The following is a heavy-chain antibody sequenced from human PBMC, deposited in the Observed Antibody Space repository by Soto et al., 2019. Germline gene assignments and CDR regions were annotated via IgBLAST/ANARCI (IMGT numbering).Heavy chain of an antibody. CDR2: ISAGGDGT. Sequence: GGSLRLSCAASGFSFRSYAMGWVRQAPGKGLAWVSSISAGGDGTYYADSVKGRFTISRDNSKNTLYLQMDSLRAEDTAVYYCADGGRYPYFWGQGTLVTVSS. CDR1: GFSFRSYA. J-gene: IGHJ4*02. D-gene: IGHD1-26*01. CDR3: ADGGRYPYF. V-gene: IGHV3-23*01.